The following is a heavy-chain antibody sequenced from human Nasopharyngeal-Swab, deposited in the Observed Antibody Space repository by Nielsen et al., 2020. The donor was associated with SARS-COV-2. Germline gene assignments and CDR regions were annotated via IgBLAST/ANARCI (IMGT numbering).Heavy chain of an antibody. Sequence: GGSLRLSCAASGFTFSDHYMDWVRQAPGKGLEWVARTRNKANSYSTEYGASVKGRFTISRDESKNSLYLQMNNLKSEDTAVYYCARVSRNCDIDYWGQGTLDTVSS. V-gene: IGHV3-72*01. CDR3: ARVSRNCDIDY. J-gene: IGHJ4*02. CDR2: TRNKANSYST. D-gene: IGHD1-1*01. CDR1: GFTFSDHY.